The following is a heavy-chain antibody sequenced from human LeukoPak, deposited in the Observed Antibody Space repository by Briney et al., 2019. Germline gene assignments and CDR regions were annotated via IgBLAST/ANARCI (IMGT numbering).Heavy chain of an antibody. CDR1: GFTVSSHY. D-gene: IGHD1-26*01. J-gene: IGHJ5*02. CDR2: IYSGGNT. CDR3: ARVPSGSWGWFDP. V-gene: IGHV3-66*01. Sequence: GSLRLSWAASGFTVSSHYMNLGRQAPGKGLEGVSVIYSGGNTYHADSVKGRFTISRDSSKNTVYLQMNSLRAEDTAVYYCARVPSGSWGWFDPWGQGTLVTVSS.